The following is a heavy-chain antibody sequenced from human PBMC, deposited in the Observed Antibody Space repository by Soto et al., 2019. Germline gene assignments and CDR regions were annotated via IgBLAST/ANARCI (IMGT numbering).Heavy chain of an antibody. CDR2: ISGTGGRT. CDR1: GFTFSSYS. Sequence: QPGVSLRRSCSASGFTFSSYSMTWVRQSPGRGLEWVSAISGTGGRTYYSDSVKRRFTISRDYSRNTLHLQTNSMRDEATAVYYCAKDFWSAKPTTSDDWGNGTLVTVPS. V-gene: IGHV3-23*01. D-gene: IGHD3-3*01. J-gene: IGHJ4*01. CDR3: AKDFWSAKPTTSDD.